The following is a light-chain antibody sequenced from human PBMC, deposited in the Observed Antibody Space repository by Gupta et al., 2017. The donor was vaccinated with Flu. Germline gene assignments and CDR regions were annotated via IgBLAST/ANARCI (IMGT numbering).Light chain of an antibody. Sequence: SSVLTQPPSVSVAPGQPASLTCGGPNVGRSHVPWYQQRPGQAPNLVVYDSKDRPSGIPARFSGSNAGNTATPTITRVDAGDEADDYCQLYDSGSDQGVFGGGTRLTVL. CDR3: QLYDSGSDQGV. V-gene: IGLV3-21*02. CDR1: NVGRSH. CDR2: DSK. J-gene: IGLJ2*01.